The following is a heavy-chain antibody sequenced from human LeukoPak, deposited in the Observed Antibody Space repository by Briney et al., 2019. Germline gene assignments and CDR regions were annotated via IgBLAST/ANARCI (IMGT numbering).Heavy chain of an antibody. J-gene: IGHJ6*02. CDR2: IKSKTDGGAT. Sequence: GGSLRLSCAASGFAFISYAMSWVRQAPGKGLEWVGRIKSKTDGGATDYAAPVKGRFTISRDDSKNTLYLQMDSLKTEDTAVYYCSTSQGVVVIYYYGMDVWGQGTTVTVSS. CDR3: STSQGVVVIYYYGMDV. CDR1: GFAFISYA. V-gene: IGHV3-15*01. D-gene: IGHD2-2*01.